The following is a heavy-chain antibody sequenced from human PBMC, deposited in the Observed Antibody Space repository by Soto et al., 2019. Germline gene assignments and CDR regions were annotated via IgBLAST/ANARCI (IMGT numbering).Heavy chain of an antibody. D-gene: IGHD3-3*01. CDR2: IYYSGST. J-gene: IGHJ5*02. CDR3: ARRYSPKYYDFWSGYSNNWFDP. Sequence: SETLPLSCTVSCGSISSSSYYWGWIRPPPGKGLEWIGSIYYSGSTYYNPSLKSRVTISVDTSKNQFSLKLSSVTAADTAVYYCARRYSPKYYDFWSGYSNNWFDPWGQGTLVTVSS. CDR1: CGSISSSSYY. V-gene: IGHV4-39*01.